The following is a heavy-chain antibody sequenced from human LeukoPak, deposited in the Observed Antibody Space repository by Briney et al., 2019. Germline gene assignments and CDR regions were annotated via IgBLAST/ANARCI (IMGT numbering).Heavy chain of an antibody. V-gene: IGHV3-21*01. CDR2: ISSSSSHI. D-gene: IGHD2-15*01. CDR1: GFSFSNYN. Sequence: GGSLRLSCAASGFSFSNYNMNWVRQAPGRGLEWVSSISSSSSHIYYADSLKGRFTISRDNAKNSLYLQVDSLRAEDTAVYFCVRGYCSGGTCYLDYWGQGTLVTVSS. CDR3: VRGYCSGGTCYLDY. J-gene: IGHJ4*02.